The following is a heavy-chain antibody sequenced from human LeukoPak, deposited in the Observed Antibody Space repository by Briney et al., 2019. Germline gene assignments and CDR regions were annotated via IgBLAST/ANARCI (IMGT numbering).Heavy chain of an antibody. CDR3: RVGATRDAFDI. Sequence: ASVKVSCKASGFTFTGYYMHWVRQAPGQGLEWMGRINPNSGGTNYAQKFQGRVTMTRDTSISTAYMELSRLRSDDTAVYYCRVGATRDAFDIWGQGTMVTVSS. V-gene: IGHV1-2*06. D-gene: IGHD1-26*01. J-gene: IGHJ3*02. CDR1: GFTFTGYY. CDR2: INPNSGGT.